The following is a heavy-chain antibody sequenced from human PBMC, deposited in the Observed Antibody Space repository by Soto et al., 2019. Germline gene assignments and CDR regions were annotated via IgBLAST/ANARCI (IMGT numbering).Heavy chain of an antibody. V-gene: IGHV3-30-3*01. CDR1: GFTFSSYA. D-gene: IGHD4-4*01. CDR3: ARFTVTTGDYGMDV. CDR2: ISYDGSNK. Sequence: QVQLVESGGGVVQPGRSLRLSCAASGFTFSSYAMHWVRQAPGKGLAGVAVISYDGSNKYNADSVKGRFTISRDNSKNTLYLQMNSLRAEDTAVYYCARFTVTTGDYGMDVWGQGTTVTVSS. J-gene: IGHJ6*02.